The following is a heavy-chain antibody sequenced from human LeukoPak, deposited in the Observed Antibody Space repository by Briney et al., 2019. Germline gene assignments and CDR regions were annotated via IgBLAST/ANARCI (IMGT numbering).Heavy chain of an antibody. CDR3: AKGSGSYSYYFDY. CDR2: VSYDGKTT. Sequence: GRSLRLSCAASGFPFNDYAMHWVRQAPGKGLDWLSLVSYDGKTTYYADSVKGRFTISRDNSKNTLYLQMNSLRAEDTAVYYCAKGSGSYSYYFDYWGQGTLVTVSS. J-gene: IGHJ4*02. V-gene: IGHV3-30*04. D-gene: IGHD1-26*01. CDR1: GFPFNDYA.